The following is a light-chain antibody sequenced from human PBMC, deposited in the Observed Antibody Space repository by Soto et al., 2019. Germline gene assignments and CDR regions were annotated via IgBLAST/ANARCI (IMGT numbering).Light chain of an antibody. J-gene: IGKJ1*01. V-gene: IGKV1-5*01. CDR3: QQYETFSGT. Sequence: DIQITQSPSSLSVSVGDRVTVTCRASQSVSGWLAWYQQKPGEAPKLLIYDASALPRGVPSRFSGSGSGTKFTLTIASLQPDDFATYYCQQYETFSGTFGPGTKVDIK. CDR1: QSVSGW. CDR2: DAS.